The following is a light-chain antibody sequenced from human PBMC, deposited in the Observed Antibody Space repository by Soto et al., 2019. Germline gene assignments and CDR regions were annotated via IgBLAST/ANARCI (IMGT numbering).Light chain of an antibody. J-gene: IGLJ1*01. CDR2: EVS. V-gene: IGLV2-14*01. CDR3: SSYTSSSTLYV. CDR1: STDVGGYKY. Sequence: QSALTQPASVSGSPGQSITISCTGTSTDVGGYKYVSWYQQHPGTAPKLMIYEVSNRPSGVSNRFSGSKSGNTASLTISGLQAEDEADYYCSSYTSSSTLYVFGTGTKLTVL.